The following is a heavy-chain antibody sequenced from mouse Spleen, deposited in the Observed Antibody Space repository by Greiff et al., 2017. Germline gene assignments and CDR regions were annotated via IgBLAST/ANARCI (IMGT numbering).Heavy chain of an antibody. Sequence: EVKLMESGGGLVKPGGSLKLSCAASGFTFSSYAMSWVRQTPEKRLEWVATISSGGSYTYYPDSVKGRFTISRDNAKNTLYLQMSSLRSEDTAMYYCARADGYYGDFDYWGQGTTLTVSS. J-gene: IGHJ2*01. CDR3: ARADGYYGDFDY. D-gene: IGHD2-3*01. CDR1: GFTFSSYA. V-gene: IGHV5-9-1*01. CDR2: ISSGGSYT.